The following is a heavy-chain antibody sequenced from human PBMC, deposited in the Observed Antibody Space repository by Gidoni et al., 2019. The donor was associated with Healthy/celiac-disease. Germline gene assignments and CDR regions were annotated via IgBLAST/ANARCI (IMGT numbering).Heavy chain of an antibody. Sequence: EVQLVESGGGLVKPGGSLRLSCAASGFTFSSYSMNWVRQAPGNGLEWVSSISSSSSYIYYADSVKGRFTISRDNAKNSLYLQMNSLRAEDTAVYYCARARRRRVVVTDDAFDIWGQGTMVTVSS. CDR1: GFTFSSYS. D-gene: IGHD2-21*02. V-gene: IGHV3-21*01. CDR2: ISSSSSYI. CDR3: ARARRRRVVVTDDAFDI. J-gene: IGHJ3*02.